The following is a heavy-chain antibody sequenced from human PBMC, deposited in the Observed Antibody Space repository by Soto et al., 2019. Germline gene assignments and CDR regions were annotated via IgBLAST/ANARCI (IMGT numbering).Heavy chain of an antibody. CDR1: GDSVSXXXXX. CDR3: ARDLKYYYYGMDV. Sequence: SQTLSLTCGISGDSVSXXXXXXXXXXXXXSRGLEWLGRTYYRSKWYNDYAVSVKSRITINPDTSKNQFSLQLNSVTSDEAACXYCARDLKYYYYGMDVWGQGTTVTVSS. CDR2: TYYRSKWYN. V-gene: IGHV6-1*01. J-gene: IGHJ6*02.